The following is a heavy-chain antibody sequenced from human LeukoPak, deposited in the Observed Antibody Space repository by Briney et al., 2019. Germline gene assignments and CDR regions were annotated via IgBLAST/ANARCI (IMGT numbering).Heavy chain of an antibody. V-gene: IGHV4-59*08. CDR1: GGSISSYY. CDR2: IYYSGST. Sequence: PSETLSLTCTVSGGSISSYYWSWIRQPPEKGLEWIGYIYYSGSTNYNPSLKSRVTISVDTSKNQFSLKLSSVTAADTAVYYCARQTVVTGNAFDIWGQGTMVTVSS. D-gene: IGHD4-23*01. J-gene: IGHJ3*02. CDR3: ARQTVVTGNAFDI.